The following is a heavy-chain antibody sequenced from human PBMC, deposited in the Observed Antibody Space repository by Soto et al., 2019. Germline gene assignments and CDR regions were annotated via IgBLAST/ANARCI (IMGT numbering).Heavy chain of an antibody. J-gene: IGHJ4*02. CDR1: GGSISSYY. CDR2: IYYSGST. D-gene: IGHD6-19*01. V-gene: IGHV4-59*01. Sequence: QVQLQESGPGLVKPSETLSLTCTVSGGSISSYYWSWIRQPPGKGLEWIGYIYYSGSTNYNPSLKSRVTISVDTSKNQFSLKLSSVTAADTAVYYCARLYSSGSNWGQGTLDTVSS. CDR3: ARLYSSGSN.